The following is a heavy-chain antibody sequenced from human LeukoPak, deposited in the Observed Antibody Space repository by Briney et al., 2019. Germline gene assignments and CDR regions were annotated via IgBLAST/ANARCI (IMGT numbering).Heavy chain of an antibody. V-gene: IGHV1-2*02. CDR1: VYTFTGYY. J-gene: IGHJ6*02. D-gene: IGHD3-3*01. CDR2: INPNSGGT. CDR3: ARYAFWSWKLYYYGMDV. Sequence: GASVKVSCKASVYTFTGYYMHWVRQAPGPVLEWMGWINPNSGGTNYAQKFQGRVTMTRDTSISTAYMELSRLRSDDTAVDYCARYAFWSWKLYYYGMDVWGQGTTVTVSS.